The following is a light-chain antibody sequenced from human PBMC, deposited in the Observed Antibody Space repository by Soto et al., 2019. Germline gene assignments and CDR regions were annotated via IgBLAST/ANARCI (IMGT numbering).Light chain of an antibody. CDR1: SSDVGFFNY. J-gene: IGLJ1*01. CDR2: EVN. CDR3: SSFVDGTSYV. Sequence: QSALTQPPSVSGSPGQSVTISCTGTSSDVGFFNYVSWYQHRPGKVLKFLIYEVNKRPSGVPVRFSGSKSGNTASLTVSGLQPEDEAEYFCSSFVDGTSYVFGTGTKVTV. V-gene: IGLV2-8*01.